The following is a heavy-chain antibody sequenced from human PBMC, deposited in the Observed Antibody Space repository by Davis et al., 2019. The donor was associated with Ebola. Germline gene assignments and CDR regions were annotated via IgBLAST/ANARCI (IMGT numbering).Heavy chain of an antibody. CDR3: VREIYDYVWLAYFHY. V-gene: IGHV3-23*01. J-gene: IGHJ4*02. CDR2: ISASGETT. D-gene: IGHD3-16*01. Sequence: GESLKISCAASGFTFISYAMSWVRQAPGKGLEWVSGISASGETTYYAASVKGRFTISRDNSKNTLHLQMNSLRTEDTALYYCVREIYDYVWLAYFHYWGQGTLVTVSS. CDR1: GFTFISYA.